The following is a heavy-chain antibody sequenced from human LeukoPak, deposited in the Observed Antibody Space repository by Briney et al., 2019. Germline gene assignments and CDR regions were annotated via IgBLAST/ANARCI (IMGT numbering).Heavy chain of an antibody. CDR1: GFTFSTYA. CDR3: AKAACTTSCYYNC. Sequence: GGSLRLSCAASGFTFSTYAMSWVRQAPGKGQEWVSTISGTDGSTYYADSVKGRFTISRDNSKNTLYLQMSSLRAEDTAVYYCAKAACTTSCYYNCWGQGTLVTVSS. D-gene: IGHD2-2*01. J-gene: IGHJ4*02. V-gene: IGHV3-23*01. CDR2: ISGTDGST.